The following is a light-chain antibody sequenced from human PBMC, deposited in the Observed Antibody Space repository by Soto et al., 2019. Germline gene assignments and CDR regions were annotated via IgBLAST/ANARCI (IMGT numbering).Light chain of an antibody. CDR1: TIGSTS. V-gene: IGLV3-21*02. Sequence: SYELTQPPSVSVAPGQTARLTCGGTTIGSTSVHWYQQKPGQAPLLVVYDDSDLPSGIPERFSGSNSGNTATLTISRVEAGDDADYYCQVWDSSSDHVVFGGGTKLTVL. CDR2: DDS. J-gene: IGLJ2*01. CDR3: QVWDSSSDHVV.